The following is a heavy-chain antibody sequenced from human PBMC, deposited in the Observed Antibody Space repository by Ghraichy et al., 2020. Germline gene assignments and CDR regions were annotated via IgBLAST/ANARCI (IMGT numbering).Heavy chain of an antibody. D-gene: IGHD6-19*01. J-gene: IGHJ4*02. V-gene: IGHV4-59*01. CDR1: GGSMSSSF. Sequence: SETLSLTCSVSGGSMSSSFWGWIRQPPGKGLEWIGYVYFNGSTKYSPSLKSRVTISVDTSKNQFSLKLSSVTAADPAVYFCARYRSGWYGVFDYWGQGALVTVSS. CDR2: VYFNGST. CDR3: ARYRSGWYGVFDY.